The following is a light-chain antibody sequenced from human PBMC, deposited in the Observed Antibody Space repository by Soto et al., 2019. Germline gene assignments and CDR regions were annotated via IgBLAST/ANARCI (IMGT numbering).Light chain of an antibody. CDR2: DAS. V-gene: IGKV3-15*01. CDR3: QQYGSSPRT. Sequence: EIVMTQSPATLSVSPGESVTLSCRASQSISNKLAWFQQTPGQAPRLLIHDASTRATGIPARFSGSGSGTDFTPTISRLEPEDFAVYYCQQYGSSPRTFGQGTKVDIK. J-gene: IGKJ1*01. CDR1: QSISNK.